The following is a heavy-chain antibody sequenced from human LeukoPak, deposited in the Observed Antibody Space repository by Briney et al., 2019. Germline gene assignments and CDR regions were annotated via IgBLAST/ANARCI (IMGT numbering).Heavy chain of an antibody. CDR2: IIPIFGTA. CDR1: GGTFSSYA. J-gene: IGHJ3*02. CDR3: ATSVAGTLSLETAFDI. V-gene: IGHV1-69*05. Sequence: SVKVSCKASGGTFSSYAISWVRQAPGQGLEWMGRIIPIFGTANYAQKFQSRVTITTDESTSTAYMELSSLRSEDTAVYYCATSVAGTLSLETAFDIWGQGTMVTVSS. D-gene: IGHD2-15*01.